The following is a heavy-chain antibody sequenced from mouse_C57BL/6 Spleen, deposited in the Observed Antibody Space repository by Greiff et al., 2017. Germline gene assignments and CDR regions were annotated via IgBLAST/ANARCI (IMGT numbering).Heavy chain of an antibody. J-gene: IGHJ3*01. CDR1: GYAFSSSW. CDR2: IYPGDGDT. D-gene: IGHD2-4*01. V-gene: IGHV1-82*01. CDR3: ASGGYDYDRDFAY. Sequence: QVQLQQSGPELVKPGASVKISCKASGYAFSSSWMNWVKQRPGKGLEWIGRIYPGDGDTNYNGKFKGKATLTADKSSSTAYMQLSSLTSEDSAVYFCASGGYDYDRDFAYWGQGTLVTVSA.